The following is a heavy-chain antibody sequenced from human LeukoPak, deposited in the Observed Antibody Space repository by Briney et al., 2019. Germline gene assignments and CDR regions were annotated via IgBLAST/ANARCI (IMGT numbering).Heavy chain of an antibody. V-gene: IGHV3-30-3*01. CDR2: TSYDEGRK. J-gene: IGHJ6*02. CDR3: ARAGIAVAGPRGYYYGMDV. CDR1: GFIFSNYA. D-gene: IGHD6-19*01. Sequence: PGGSLRLSCAASGFIFSNYALHWVRQAPGKGLEWVAVTSYDEGRKFYTDSVKGRFTISRDNSKNTLYLQMNSLRAEDTAVYYCARAGIAVAGPRGYYYGMDVWGQGTTVTVSS.